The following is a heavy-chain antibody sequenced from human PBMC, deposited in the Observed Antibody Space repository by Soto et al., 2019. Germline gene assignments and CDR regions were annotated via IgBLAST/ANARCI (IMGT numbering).Heavy chain of an antibody. CDR1: GYSFTSNW. J-gene: IGHJ5*02. CDR3: ARGFTGSAGRFDP. CDR2: IYPGDSDT. Sequence: GESLKISCQGSGYSFTSNWIGWVRQVPGKGLEWMGIIYPGDSDTIYSPSFQGLVTISADTSLNTAYLQWDSLRASDTAIYYCARGFTGSAGRFDPWGQGTVVTVSS. D-gene: IGHD2-8*02. V-gene: IGHV5-51*01.